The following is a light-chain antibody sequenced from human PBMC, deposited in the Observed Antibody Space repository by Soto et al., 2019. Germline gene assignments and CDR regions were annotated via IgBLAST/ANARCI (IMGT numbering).Light chain of an antibody. Sequence: EIVLTQSPGTLSLSPGERATLSCRANQSVSSSYLAWYQQKPGQAPRLLIYGASGRATGIPDRFSGSGSGTDFTLTISRLEPEDFAVYYCQQYGSSPPMYTFGQGTKLEIK. CDR2: GAS. CDR1: QSVSSSY. J-gene: IGKJ2*01. V-gene: IGKV3-20*01. CDR3: QQYGSSPPMYT.